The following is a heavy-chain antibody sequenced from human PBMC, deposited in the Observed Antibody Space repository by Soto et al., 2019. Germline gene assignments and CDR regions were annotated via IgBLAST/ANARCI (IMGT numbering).Heavy chain of an antibody. J-gene: IGHJ6*02. CDR3: AKVSGCPKYSGYDCPPRDDRNYYYYGMDV. D-gene: IGHD5-12*01. V-gene: IGHV3-23*01. Sequence: EVQLLESGGGLVQPGGSLRLSCAASGFTFSSYAMSWVRQAPGKGLEWVSAISGSGGSTYYADSVKGRFTISRDNSKNTLYMQMNSLRAEDTAVYYCAKVSGCPKYSGYDCPPRDDRNYYYYGMDVWGQGTTVTVSS. CDR1: GFTFSSYA. CDR2: ISGSGGST.